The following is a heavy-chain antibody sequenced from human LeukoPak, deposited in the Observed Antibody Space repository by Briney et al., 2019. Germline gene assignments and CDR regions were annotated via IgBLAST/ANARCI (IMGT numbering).Heavy chain of an antibody. CDR2: IKYDGSEI. Sequence: GGSLRLSCAASGFTLSSYWMSWVRQAPGKGLEWVANIKYDGSEIDYVDSVKGRFTISRDNAKNSLYLQMNSLRAEDTAVYYCARDVAAPGLFFDYWGQGTLVTVSS. D-gene: IGHD6-13*01. CDR3: ARDVAAPGLFFDY. J-gene: IGHJ4*02. CDR1: GFTLSSYW. V-gene: IGHV3-7*01.